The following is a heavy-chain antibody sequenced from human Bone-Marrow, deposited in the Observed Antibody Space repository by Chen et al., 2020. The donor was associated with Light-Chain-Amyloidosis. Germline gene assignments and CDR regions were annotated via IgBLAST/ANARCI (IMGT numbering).Heavy chain of an antibody. J-gene: IGHJ4*02. CDR1: GYTFTGSY. D-gene: IGHD3-22*01. Sequence: QVQLVQSGAEVKKPGASLKVSCKASGYTFTGSYMHWVRQAPGQGLEWMGWINPNSGGTNYAQKFQGRVTMTRDTSISTAYMELSRLRSDDTAVYYCASFDYYDSSGYTTGYFDYWGQGTLVTVSS. CDR3: ASFDYYDSSGYTTGYFDY. CDR2: INPNSGGT. V-gene: IGHV1-2*02.